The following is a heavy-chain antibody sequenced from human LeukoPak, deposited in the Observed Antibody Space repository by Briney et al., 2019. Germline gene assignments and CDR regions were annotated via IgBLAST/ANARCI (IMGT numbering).Heavy chain of an antibody. D-gene: IGHD3-3*02. J-gene: IGHJ4*02. CDR1: GGPISSYY. V-gene: IGHV4-59*01. CDR2: IYYSGST. CDR3: ARTPVLGAAFDY. Sequence: SETLSLTCTVSGGPISSYYWSWIRQPPGKGLEWIGYIYYSGSTNYNPSLKSRVTISVDTSKNQFSLKLSSVTAADTAVYYCARTPVLGAAFDYWGQGTLVTVSS.